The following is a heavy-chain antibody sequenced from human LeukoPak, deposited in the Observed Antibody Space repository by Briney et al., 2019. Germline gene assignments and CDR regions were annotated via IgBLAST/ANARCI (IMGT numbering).Heavy chain of an antibody. CDR1: GFTFSSYS. V-gene: IGHV3-48*04. D-gene: IGHD6-6*01. Sequence: GGSLRLSCAASGFTFSSYSIQWVRQAPGKGLEWVSHISSSSSTISYADSVKGRFTVSRDNAKNTLYLQVNNLRAEDTAVYYCARGPNSNWSGLDFWGQGTLLTVSS. J-gene: IGHJ4*02. CDR2: ISSSSSTI. CDR3: ARGPNSNWSGLDF.